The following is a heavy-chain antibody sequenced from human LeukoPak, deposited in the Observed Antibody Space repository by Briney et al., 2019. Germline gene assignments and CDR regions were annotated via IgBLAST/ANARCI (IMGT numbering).Heavy chain of an antibody. CDR1: GYIFTSYW. D-gene: IGHD3-3*01. V-gene: IGHV5-51*01. J-gene: IGHJ6*02. CDR2: IYPGDSDT. Sequence: GESLKISCKGSGYIFTSYWIGWVRQMPGKGLEWMGIIYPGDSDTRYSPSFQGQVTISADKSISTAYLQWSSLKASDTAMYYCARLGQRYYDFWSGSYPEDYYYYGMDVWGQGTTVTVSS. CDR3: ARLGQRYYDFWSGSYPEDYYYYGMDV.